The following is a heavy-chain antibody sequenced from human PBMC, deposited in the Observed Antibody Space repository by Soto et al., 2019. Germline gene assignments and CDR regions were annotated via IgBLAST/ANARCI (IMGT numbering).Heavy chain of an antibody. CDR2: TRNKANSYTT. CDR3: ARELMTTVTYFDY. Sequence: PGGSLRLSCAASGFIFTRYSMDWVRQAPGKGLEWVGRTRNKANSYTTEHAAAVKGRFTIARDDSKKSLYLQMNSLKTEDTAMYYCARELMTTVTYFDYWGQGALVTVSS. D-gene: IGHD4-17*01. V-gene: IGHV3-72*01. CDR1: GFIFTRYS. J-gene: IGHJ4*02.